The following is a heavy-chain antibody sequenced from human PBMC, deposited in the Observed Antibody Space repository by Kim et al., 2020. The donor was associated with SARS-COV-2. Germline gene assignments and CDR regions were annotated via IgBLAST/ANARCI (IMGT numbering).Heavy chain of an antibody. J-gene: IGHJ2*01. D-gene: IGHD6-6*01. Sequence: QKFQGRVTITADESTSTAYMELSSLRSEDTAVYYCARSIAAPRGNWYFDLWGRGTLVTVSS. V-gene: IGHV1-69*01. CDR3: ARSIAAPRGNWYFDL.